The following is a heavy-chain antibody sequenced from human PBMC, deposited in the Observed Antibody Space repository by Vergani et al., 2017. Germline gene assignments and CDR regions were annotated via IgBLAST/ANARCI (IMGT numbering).Heavy chain of an antibody. CDR1: GDSVSTNSAA. Sequence: QVQLQQSGPGLVKPSQTLSLTCAISGDSVSTNSAAWNWIRQSPSRGLEWLGRTYCRSKCFNDYAVSVKSRITMNPHTSKNQFSLHLNSVNPEDTAVYYCARAVVGTTGNWFDPWGQGTQVTVSS. V-gene: IGHV6-1*01. CDR3: ARAVVGTTGNWFDP. CDR2: TYCRSKCFN. D-gene: IGHD1-26*01. J-gene: IGHJ5*02.